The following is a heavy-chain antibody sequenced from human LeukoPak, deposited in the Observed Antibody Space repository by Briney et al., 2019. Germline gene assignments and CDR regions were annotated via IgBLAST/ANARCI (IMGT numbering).Heavy chain of an antibody. Sequence: PSETLSLTCAVSGDSISSGSYSWSWIRQPPGEGLEWIGYISHSGNTYYSPSLKSRVTISVDNSKNQFSLKLTSVTAADTAVYYCASYSTTWPYWYFDLWGRGTLVTVSS. V-gene: IGHV4-30-2*01. J-gene: IGHJ2*01. D-gene: IGHD6-13*01. CDR3: ASYSTTWPYWYFDL. CDR1: GDSISSGSYS. CDR2: ISHSGNT.